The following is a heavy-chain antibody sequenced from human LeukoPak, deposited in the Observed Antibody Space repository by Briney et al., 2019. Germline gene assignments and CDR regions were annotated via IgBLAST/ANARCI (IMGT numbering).Heavy chain of an antibody. D-gene: IGHD3-3*01. Sequence: GGSLRLSCAASGFTFSSYTMNWVRQAPGKGLEWVSSISSSSSYIYYADSVKGRFTISRDNAKNSLYLQMNSLRAEDTAVYYCARVNDFWSGNDAFDIWGQGTMVTVSS. CDR1: GFTFSSYT. J-gene: IGHJ3*02. V-gene: IGHV3-21*01. CDR2: ISSSSSYI. CDR3: ARVNDFWSGNDAFDI.